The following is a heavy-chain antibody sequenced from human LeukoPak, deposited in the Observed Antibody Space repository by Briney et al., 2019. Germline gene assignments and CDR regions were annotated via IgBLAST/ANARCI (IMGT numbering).Heavy chain of an antibody. CDR2: INHSGST. CDR3: ARLTGYYWSVVTY. J-gene: IGHJ4*02. V-gene: IGHV4-34*01. CDR1: GGSFSGYY. Sequence: PSETLSLTCGVYGGSFSGYYWSWIRQPPGKGLEWIGEINHSGSTNYDPSLKSRVTISVDTSKNQFSLKLSSVTAADTAVYYCARLTGYYWSVVTYWGQGTLVTVSS. D-gene: IGHD3-9*01.